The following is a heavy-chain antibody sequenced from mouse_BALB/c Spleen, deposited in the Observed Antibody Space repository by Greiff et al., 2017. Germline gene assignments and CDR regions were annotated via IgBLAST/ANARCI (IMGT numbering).Heavy chain of an antibody. V-gene: IGHV1-14*01. J-gene: IGHJ1*01. CDR2: INPYNDGT. CDR3: ARGGYYGSSSRYFDV. CDR1: GYTFTSYV. D-gene: IGHD1-1*01. Sequence: EVKLQESGPELVKPGASVKMSCKASGYTFTSYVMHWVKQKPGQGLEWIGYINPYNDGTKYNEKFKGKATLTSDKSSSTAYMELSSLTSEDSAVCYCARGGYYGSSSRYFDVWGAGTTVTVSS.